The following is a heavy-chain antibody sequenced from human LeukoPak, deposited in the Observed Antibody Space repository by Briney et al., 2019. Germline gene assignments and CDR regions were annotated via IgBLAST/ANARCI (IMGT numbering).Heavy chain of an antibody. CDR3: ARGVVVPAAELYYYYGMDV. D-gene: IGHD2-2*01. J-gene: IGHJ6*02. Sequence: SETLSLTCAVYGGSFSGYYWSWIRQPPGKGLEWIGEINHSGSTNYNPSLKSRVTISVDTSKNQFSLKLSSVTAADTAVYYCARGVVVPAAELYYYYGMDVWGQGTTVTVSS. CDR1: GGSFSGYY. CDR2: INHSGST. V-gene: IGHV4-34*01.